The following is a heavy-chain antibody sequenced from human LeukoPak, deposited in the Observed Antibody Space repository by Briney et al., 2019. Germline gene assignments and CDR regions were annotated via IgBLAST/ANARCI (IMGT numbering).Heavy chain of an antibody. CDR1: GYTFTSYG. CDR2: ISAYKGNT. J-gene: IGHJ4*02. CDR3: ARGPPLDIVVVVADY. Sequence: ASVKVSCKASGYTFTSYGIRWVRQAPGQGLEWMGWISAYKGNTNYAQRFQGRVTMTTDTSTSTAYMELRSLRSDDTAVYHCARGPPLDIVVVVADYWGQGTLVTVSS. V-gene: IGHV1-18*01. D-gene: IGHD2-15*01.